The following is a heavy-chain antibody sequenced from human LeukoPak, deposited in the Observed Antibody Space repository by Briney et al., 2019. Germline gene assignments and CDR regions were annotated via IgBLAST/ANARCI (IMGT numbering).Heavy chain of an antibody. V-gene: IGHV4-59*01. J-gene: IGHJ4*02. CDR3: ARVRGSAADY. CDR2: IYYSGST. CDR1: GGSISSYY. Sequence: SETLSLTCTVSGGSISSYYWSWIRQPPGKGLEWIGYIYYSGSTNYNPSLKSRVTISVDTSKNQFSLKLSSVTAADTAVYYCARVRGSAADYWGQGTLVTVSS. D-gene: IGHD3-10*01.